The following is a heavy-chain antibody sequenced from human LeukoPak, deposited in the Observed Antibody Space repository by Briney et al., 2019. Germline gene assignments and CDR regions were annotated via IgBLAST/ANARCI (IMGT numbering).Heavy chain of an antibody. J-gene: IGHJ4*02. CDR3: ARHESGSHFDY. CDR2: ISYRGTT. D-gene: IGHD1-26*01. CDR1: GGSISSYY. V-gene: IGHV4-59*08. Sequence: SETLSLTCTVSGGSISSYYCSWIRQAPGKGLEWIAYISYRGTTNYNPSLKSRVTISVDTSKNQFSLKLTSVTAADTAVYYCARHESGSHFDYWGQGTLVTVS.